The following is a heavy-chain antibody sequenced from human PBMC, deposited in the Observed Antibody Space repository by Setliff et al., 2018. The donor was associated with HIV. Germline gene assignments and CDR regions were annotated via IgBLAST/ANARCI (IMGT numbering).Heavy chain of an antibody. Sequence: ASVKVSCKASGYTFTNYGISWVRQAPGQGLEWMGWISSYNGNTNYAQNFQGRVTMTTDTFTDTAYMELRSLRSEDTAVYYCARRRTDSVSWYDSEFDPWGQGTLVTVSS. CDR2: ISSYNGNT. CDR1: GYTFTNYG. D-gene: IGHD6-13*01. CDR3: ARRRTDSVSWYDSEFDP. V-gene: IGHV1-18*01. J-gene: IGHJ5*02.